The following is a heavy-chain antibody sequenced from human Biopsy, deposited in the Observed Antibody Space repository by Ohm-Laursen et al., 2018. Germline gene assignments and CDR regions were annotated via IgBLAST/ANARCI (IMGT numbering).Heavy chain of an antibody. D-gene: IGHD3-16*01. CDR1: GFTFHSYA. CDR3: VRTWGGYDFDS. J-gene: IGHJ4*01. CDR2: LDVAKYNI. V-gene: IGHV3-23*01. Sequence: GSLRLPCAASGFTFHSYAMNWVRQAPGKGLEWISRLDVAKYNIYYADSVRGRFTASRDNSKGMVYLQMDSLRVDDTAVYYCVRTWGGYDFDSWGQGSLVTVSS.